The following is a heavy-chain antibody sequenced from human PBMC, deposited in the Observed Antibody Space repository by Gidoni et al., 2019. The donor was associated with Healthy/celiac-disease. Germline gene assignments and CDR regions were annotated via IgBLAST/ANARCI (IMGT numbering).Heavy chain of an antibody. J-gene: IGHJ4*02. CDR2: IFSNDEK. CDR3: ARIAWERSMVRGVTLYYFDY. Sequence: QVTLKESGPVLVKPTETLTLTCTVSGFSLSNARMGVSWIRQPPGKALEWLAHIFSNDEKSYSTSLKSRLTISKDTSKSQVVLTMTNMDPVDTATYYCARIAWERSMVRGVTLYYFDYWGQGTLVTVSS. D-gene: IGHD3-10*01. CDR1: GFSLSNARMG. V-gene: IGHV2-26*01.